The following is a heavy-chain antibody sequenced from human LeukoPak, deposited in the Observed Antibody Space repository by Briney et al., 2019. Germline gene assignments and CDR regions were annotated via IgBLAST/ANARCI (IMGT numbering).Heavy chain of an antibody. CDR1: GGSISSYY. CDR2: IYYSGST. Sequence: HSETLSLTCTVSGGSISSYYWSWIRQPPGKGLEWIGYIYYSGSTNYNPSLKSRVTISVDTSKNQFSLKLSSVTAADTAVYYCASLASGYGVSIHFDYWGQGSLVTVSS. V-gene: IGHV4-59*01. CDR3: ASLASGYGVSIHFDY. J-gene: IGHJ4*02. D-gene: IGHD5-12*01.